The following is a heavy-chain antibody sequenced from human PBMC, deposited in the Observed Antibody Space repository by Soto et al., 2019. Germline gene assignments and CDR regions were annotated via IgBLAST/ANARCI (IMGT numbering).Heavy chain of an antibody. CDR1: GYTFSSYD. CDR3: AREISYGSGTRTVDYFDY. V-gene: IGHV1-8*01. D-gene: IGHD3-10*01. Sequence: ASVKVSCKASGYTFSSYDINWVGQATGQGLEWMGWMNPNSGNTGYAQKFQGRVTMTRNTSISTAYMELSSLRSEDTAVYYCAREISYGSGTRTVDYFDYWGQGSLVTVSS. J-gene: IGHJ4*02. CDR2: MNPNSGNT.